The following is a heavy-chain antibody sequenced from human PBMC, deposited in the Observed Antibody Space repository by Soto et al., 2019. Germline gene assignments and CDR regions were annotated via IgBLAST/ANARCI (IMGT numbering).Heavy chain of an antibody. CDR3: ARNRGASSAWRVEF. CDR2: IHPADSDT. J-gene: IGHJ4*02. V-gene: IGHV5-51*03. Sequence: EVQLVQSGAEVKKPGESLKISCKGSGYTFTDYWITWVRQMPGGGLEWMGIIHPADSDTRYSPSLQGQVTISADKSTSTAYLQWNSLKPSDSAIYYCARNRGASSAWRVEFWGQGALVTVSS. CDR1: GYTFTDYW. D-gene: IGHD3-22*01.